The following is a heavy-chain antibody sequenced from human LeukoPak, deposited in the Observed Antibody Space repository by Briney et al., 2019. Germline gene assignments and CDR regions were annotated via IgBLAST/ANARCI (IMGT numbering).Heavy chain of an antibody. Sequence: HPGGSLRLSCAASGFTFSSYGMHWVRQAPGKGLEWVAVMWYDEKTKYYADSVKGRFTISRDNSKNTLYLQLNSLRAEDTAVYYCARVRDVVVGAAAITRDNWFDPWGQGTLVTVSS. CDR2: MWYDEKTK. V-gene: IGHV3-33*01. CDR3: ARVRDVVVGAAAITRDNWFDP. D-gene: IGHD2-2*01. J-gene: IGHJ5*02. CDR1: GFTFSSYG.